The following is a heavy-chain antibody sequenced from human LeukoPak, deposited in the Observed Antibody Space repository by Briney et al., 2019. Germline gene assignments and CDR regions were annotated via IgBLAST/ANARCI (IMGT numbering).Heavy chain of an antibody. D-gene: IGHD1-26*01. J-gene: IGHJ4*02. Sequence: GRSLRLSCAASGFTFSSYAMSWVRQAPGKGLEWVSAISGSGGSTYYADSVKGRFTISRDNSKNTLYLQMNSLRAEDTAVYYCAKDPRSIVGATPDYWGQGTLVTVSS. CDR1: GFTFSSYA. CDR2: ISGSGGST. V-gene: IGHV3-23*01. CDR3: AKDPRSIVGATPDY.